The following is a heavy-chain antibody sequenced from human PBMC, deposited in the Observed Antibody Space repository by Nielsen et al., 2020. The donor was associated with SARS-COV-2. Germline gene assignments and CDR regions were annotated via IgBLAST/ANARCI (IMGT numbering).Heavy chain of an antibody. D-gene: IGHD7-27*01. CDR3: ARDCSCGLGSSPSYYFDY. Sequence: SETLSLTCTVSGGSVSSGTYSWSWIRQSPGKGLEWIGYIHYSGSPNYNPSLKSRVTISVDTSKNQFSLKMSSVTAADTAVYYCARDCSCGLGSSPSYYFDYWGQGTLVTVSS. J-gene: IGHJ4*02. V-gene: IGHV4-61*01. CDR2: IHYSGSP. CDR1: GGSVSSGTYS.